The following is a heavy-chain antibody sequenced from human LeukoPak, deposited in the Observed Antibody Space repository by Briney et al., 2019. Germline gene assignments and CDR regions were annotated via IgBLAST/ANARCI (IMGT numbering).Heavy chain of an antibody. CDR2: IIPIFGTA. Sequence: GASVKVSCKASGYTFSSYDITWVRQAPGQGLEWMGGIIPIFGTANYAQKFQGRVTITTDESTSTAYMELSSLRSEDTAVYYCARDRGRVLKPDHDAFDIWGQGTMVTVSS. V-gene: IGHV1-69*05. CDR1: GYTFSSYD. D-gene: IGHD2-8*01. J-gene: IGHJ3*02. CDR3: ARDRGRVLKPDHDAFDI.